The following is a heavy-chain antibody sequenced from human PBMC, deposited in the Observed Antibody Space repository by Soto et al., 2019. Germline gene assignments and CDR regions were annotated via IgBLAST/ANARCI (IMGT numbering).Heavy chain of an antibody. J-gene: IGHJ6*02. CDR1: GGSLSAYY. D-gene: IGHD2-2*01. CDR3: ARSWEYQVLLLRYGSLDV. CDR2: INHSGST. Sequence: SETLSLTCAVYGGSLSAYYWSWIRQPPGKGLEWIGEINHSGSTNYNPSLKSRVTISVDTSKKQFSLKLSSVTAADTAVYYCARSWEYQVLLLRYGSLDVWGQGTTVTVSS. V-gene: IGHV4-34*01.